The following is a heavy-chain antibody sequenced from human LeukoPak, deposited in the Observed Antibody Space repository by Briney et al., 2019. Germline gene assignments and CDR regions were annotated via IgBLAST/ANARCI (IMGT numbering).Heavy chain of an antibody. CDR3: ASHYGSGSYYRAFDI. V-gene: IGHV4-59*01. D-gene: IGHD3-10*01. Sequence: SETLSLTCTVSGGSISSYYWSWIRQPPGKGLEWIGYIYYSGSTNYNPSLKSRVTISVDTSKNQFSLKLSSVTAADTAVYHCASHYGSGSYYRAFDIWGQGTMVTVSS. J-gene: IGHJ3*02. CDR1: GGSISSYY. CDR2: IYYSGST.